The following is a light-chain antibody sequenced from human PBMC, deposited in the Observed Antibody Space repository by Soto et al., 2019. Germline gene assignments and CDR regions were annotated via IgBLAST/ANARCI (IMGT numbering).Light chain of an antibody. V-gene: IGKV3-20*01. J-gene: IGKJ1*01. CDR1: QSVSSSY. CDR3: QQYGSSQT. CDR2: GAS. Sequence: SVLTQSPGTLSLSPRERAPLSCRASQSVSSSYLAWYQQKPGQAPRLLIYGASSRATGIPDRFSGSGSGTDFTLTISRLEPEDFAVYYCQQYGSSQTFGQGTKV.